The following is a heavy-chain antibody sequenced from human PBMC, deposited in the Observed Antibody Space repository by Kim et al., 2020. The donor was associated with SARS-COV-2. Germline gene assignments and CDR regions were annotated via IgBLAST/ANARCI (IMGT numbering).Heavy chain of an antibody. CDR2: INPNSGGT. V-gene: IGHV1-2*02. Sequence: ASVKVSCKASGYTFTGYYMHWVRQAPGQGLEWMGWINPNSGGTNYAQKFQGRVTMTRDTSINTAYMELSRLRSDDTAVYYCARELITMVRGVRDSLGYWGQGTLVTVSS. CDR3: ARELITMVRGVRDSLGY. CDR1: GYTFTGYY. D-gene: IGHD3-10*01. J-gene: IGHJ4*02.